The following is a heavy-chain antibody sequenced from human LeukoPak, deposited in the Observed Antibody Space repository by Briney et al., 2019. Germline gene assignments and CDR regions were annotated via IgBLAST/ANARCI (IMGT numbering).Heavy chain of an antibody. J-gene: IGHJ3*02. CDR2: ISGSGGNT. D-gene: IGHD3-22*01. CDR1: GLTFSSYA. Sequence: GGSLRLSCAASGLTFSSYAMSWVRQAPGKGLEWVSSISGSGGNTYYADSVKGRFTISRDNSKNTLYLQMNSLRDEDTAVYYCARDRSANYYYDSSGYYDAFDIWGQETMVTVSS. CDR3: ARDRSANYYYDSSGYYDAFDI. V-gene: IGHV3-23*01.